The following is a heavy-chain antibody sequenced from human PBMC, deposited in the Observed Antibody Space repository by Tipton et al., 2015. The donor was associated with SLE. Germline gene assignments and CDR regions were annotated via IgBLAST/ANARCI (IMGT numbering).Heavy chain of an antibody. Sequence: TLSLTCTVSGGDIISSRFYWGWVRQPPGKGLEWVGNIFYSGSTYYNPSLKGRLTMSVDISKNQFSLQLTSVTAADSAVYYCARLGSSWPLDCWGQGNLVTVSS. CDR2: IFYSGST. V-gene: IGHV4-39*01. J-gene: IGHJ4*02. CDR1: GGDIISSRFY. CDR3: ARLGSSWPLDC. D-gene: IGHD2-2*01.